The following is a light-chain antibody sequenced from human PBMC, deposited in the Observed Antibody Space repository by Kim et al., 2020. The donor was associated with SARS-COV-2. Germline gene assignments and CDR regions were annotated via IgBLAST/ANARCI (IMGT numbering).Light chain of an antibody. V-gene: IGLV3-1*01. CDR3: QTWDSSSVM. J-gene: IGLJ3*02. CDR2: QDN. Sequence: VSEGQTASITCSGDRLGDSYVCWYQQKPGQSPVLVIYQDNRRPSGIPERFSGSVSGNTATLTVSGAQATDEADYYCQTWDSSSVMFGGGTQLTVL. CDR1: RLGDSY.